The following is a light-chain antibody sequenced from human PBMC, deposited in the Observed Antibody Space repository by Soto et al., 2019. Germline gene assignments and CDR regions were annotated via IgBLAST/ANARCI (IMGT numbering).Light chain of an antibody. CDR1: QSVSSY. V-gene: IGKV3-11*01. CDR3: QQRKNWPPT. CDR2: DAS. Sequence: EIVLTQSPATLSLSPGERATLSCRASQSVSSYLASYQQKPGQAPRLLIYDASDRATGIPARFSGSGSGTDFTLTISSLEAEDFAVYYCQQRKNWPPTFGQGTKLEI. J-gene: IGKJ2*01.